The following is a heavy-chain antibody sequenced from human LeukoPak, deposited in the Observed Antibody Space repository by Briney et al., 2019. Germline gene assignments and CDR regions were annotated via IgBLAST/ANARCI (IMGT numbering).Heavy chain of an antibody. Sequence: GGSLRLSCAASGFTFSSYAMHWVRQAPGKGLEWVAVISYDGSNKYYADSVKGRFTIPRDNSKNTLYLQMNSLRAEDTAVYYCARDPSGYSANFDYWGQGTLVTVSS. V-gene: IGHV3-30-3*01. CDR1: GFTFSSYA. J-gene: IGHJ4*02. CDR3: ARDPSGYSANFDY. CDR2: ISYDGSNK. D-gene: IGHD3-9*01.